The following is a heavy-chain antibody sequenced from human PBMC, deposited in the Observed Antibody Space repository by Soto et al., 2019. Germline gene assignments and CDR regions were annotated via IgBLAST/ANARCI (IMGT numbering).Heavy chain of an antibody. D-gene: IGHD6-19*01. V-gene: IGHV3-30*18. CDR3: AKDRYAVAGTGGYYYYGMDV. CDR2: ISYDGSNK. Sequence: QVQLVESGGGVVQPGRSLRLSCAASGFTFSSYGMHWVRQAPGKGLEWVAVISYDGSNKYYADSVKGRFTISRDNSKNTLYLQMNSLRAEDTAVYYCAKDRYAVAGTGGYYYYGMDVW. CDR1: GFTFSSYG. J-gene: IGHJ6*01.